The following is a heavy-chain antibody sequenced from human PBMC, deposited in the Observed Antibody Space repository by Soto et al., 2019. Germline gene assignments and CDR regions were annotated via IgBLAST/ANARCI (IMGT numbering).Heavy chain of an antibody. D-gene: IGHD5-12*01. J-gene: IGHJ6*02. CDR3: ATPGGFGMDV. CDR1: GYNFATQW. V-gene: IGHV5-51*01. Sequence: PGESLKISCQGSGYNFATQWIGWVRHKAGKGLEWMGIIFPGDAETRYSPSFQGHITISADKSISIAYLRWSSLKASDTGMYYCATPGGFGMDVWGQGTTVTVSS. CDR2: IFPGDAET.